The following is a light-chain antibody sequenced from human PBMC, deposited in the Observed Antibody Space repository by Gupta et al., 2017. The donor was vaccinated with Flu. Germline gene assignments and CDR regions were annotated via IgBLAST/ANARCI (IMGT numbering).Light chain of an antibody. V-gene: IGLV3-21*02. Sequence: SYVLTQPPSVSVAPGQTARITGGGDNIVTRSVAWYQRKPGQAPVMVIYEDSDRPSGISERFSGSNAANTATLTISRVGAGDEADDYCQVWDSSSNHPVFGGGTKLTVL. CDR2: EDS. J-gene: IGLJ3*02. CDR3: QVWDSSSNHPV. CDR1: NIVTRS.